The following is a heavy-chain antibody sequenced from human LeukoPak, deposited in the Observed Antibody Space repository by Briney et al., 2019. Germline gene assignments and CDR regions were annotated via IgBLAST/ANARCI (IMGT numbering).Heavy chain of an antibody. V-gene: IGHV1-8*01. J-gene: IGHJ5*02. CDR2: MSPHSGDT. Sequence: GASVKVSCKASGYLFTTYTFNWVRQASGQGPEWMGWMSPHSGDTGYAQKFQGRVTMTRNTSITTAYMELSSLRSEDTAVYYCATLRSKKGGSYFDPWGQGTLVTVSS. D-gene: IGHD1-26*01. CDR1: GYLFTTYT. CDR3: ATLRSKKGGSYFDP.